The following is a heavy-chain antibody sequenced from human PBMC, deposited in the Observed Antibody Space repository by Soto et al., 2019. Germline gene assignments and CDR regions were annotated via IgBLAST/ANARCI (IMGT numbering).Heavy chain of an antibody. Sequence: LRLSCAASGFTFSSYAMNWVRQAPGKGLEWVSTISGSGGSPYSADSVKGRFTISRDNSKNTLYLQMNSLRAEDTAIYYCAKEGTSGWYYFAYWGQGTLVTVSS. CDR3: AKEGTSGWYYFAY. CDR1: GFTFSSYA. D-gene: IGHD6-19*01. CDR2: ISGSGGSP. V-gene: IGHV3-23*01. J-gene: IGHJ4*02.